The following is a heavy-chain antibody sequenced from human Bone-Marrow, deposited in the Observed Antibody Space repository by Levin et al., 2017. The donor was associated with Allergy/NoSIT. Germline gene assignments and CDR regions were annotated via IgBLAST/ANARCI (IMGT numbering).Heavy chain of an antibody. J-gene: IGHJ6*02. Sequence: PSETLSLTCTVSGGSISSGHYYWSWIRHHPGKGLEWIGYIYYTGSTYYNPSLESRVTISVDTSKNQFSLKLNSVTAADTAVYYCARDRSYYYYGVDVWGQGTTVTVSS. CDR1: GGSISSGHYY. V-gene: IGHV4-31*03. CDR2: IYYTGST. CDR3: ARDRSYYYYGVDV.